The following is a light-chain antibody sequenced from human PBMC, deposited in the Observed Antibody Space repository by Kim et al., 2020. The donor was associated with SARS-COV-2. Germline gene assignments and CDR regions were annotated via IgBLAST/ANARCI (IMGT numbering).Light chain of an antibody. CDR3: HQSYGLPLT. CDR2: YAS. CDR1: QSIESS. J-gene: IGKJ4*01. Sequence: ETVLTQSPDFQSVTPKEKVTITCRASQSIESSLHWFQQKPGQSPKLLIKYASQSISGVPSRFSGSGFGTDFTLTINSLESEDAATHYCHQSYGLPLTFGGGTRVEIK. V-gene: IGKV6-21*02.